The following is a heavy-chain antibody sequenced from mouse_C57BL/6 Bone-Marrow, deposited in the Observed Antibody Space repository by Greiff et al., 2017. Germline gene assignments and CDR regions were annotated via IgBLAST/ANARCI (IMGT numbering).Heavy chain of an antibody. CDR2: ISDGGSYT. D-gene: IGHD2-4*01. J-gene: IGHJ3*01. CDR3: AREDYEAFSWFAY. Sequence: EVKLVESGGGLVKPGGSLKLSCAASGFTFSSYAMSWVRQTPEKRLEWVATISDGGSYTYYPDNVKGRFTISRDNAKNNLYLQMSHLKSEDTAMYYCAREDYEAFSWFAYGGQVTLVTVSA. CDR1: GFTFSSYA. V-gene: IGHV5-4*01.